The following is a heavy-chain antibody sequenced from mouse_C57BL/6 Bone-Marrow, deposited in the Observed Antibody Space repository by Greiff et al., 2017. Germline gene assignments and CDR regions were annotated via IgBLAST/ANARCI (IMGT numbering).Heavy chain of an antibody. CDR3: DLATMITRYYAMDY. CDR2: IWGGGST. D-gene: IGHD2-4*01. V-gene: IGHV2-9*01. Sequence: QVQLQQSGPGLVAPSQSLSITCTVSGFSLTSYGVDWVRQPPGKGLAWLGVIWGGGSTNYNSALMSRLSISKDNSKSQVFLKMNSLQTDDTAMYYCDLATMITRYYAMDYWGQGTSVTVSS. J-gene: IGHJ4*01. CDR1: GFSLTSYG.